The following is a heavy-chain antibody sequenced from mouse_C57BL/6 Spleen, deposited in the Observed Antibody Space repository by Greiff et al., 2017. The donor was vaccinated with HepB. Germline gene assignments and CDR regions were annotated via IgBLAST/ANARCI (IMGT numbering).Heavy chain of an antibody. D-gene: IGHD1-1*01. Sequence: VQLKQPGAELVRPGTSVKLSCKASGYTFTSYWMHWVKQRPGQGLEWIGVIDPSDSYTNYNQKFKGKATLTVDTSSSTAYMQLSSLTSEDSAVYYCARRDYYGSSYFDYWGQGTTLTVSS. CDR1: GYTFTSYW. CDR2: IDPSDSYT. V-gene: IGHV1-59*01. J-gene: IGHJ2*01. CDR3: ARRDYYGSSYFDY.